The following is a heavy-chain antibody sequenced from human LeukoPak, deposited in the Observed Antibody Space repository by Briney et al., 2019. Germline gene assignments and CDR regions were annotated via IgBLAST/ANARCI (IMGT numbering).Heavy chain of an antibody. Sequence: SETLSLTCTVTGDSISRGTYYWTWVRQPAGMGLEWIGRVFRSGSTYYNPSLKSRVTISIDTSNNQFSLHLRSVTAADTAVYYCARDSNFYDVSHDKAEDFWGQGTLVTVSS. CDR2: VFRSGST. J-gene: IGHJ4*02. CDR3: ARDSNFYDVSHDKAEDF. V-gene: IGHV4-61*02. CDR1: GDSISRGTYY. D-gene: IGHD3-22*01.